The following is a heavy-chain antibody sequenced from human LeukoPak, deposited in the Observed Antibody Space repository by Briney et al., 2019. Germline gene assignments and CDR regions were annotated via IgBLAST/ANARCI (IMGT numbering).Heavy chain of an antibody. CDR2: IRYDGSNK. Sequence: PGGSLRLSCAASGFTFSDYGMVWVRQAPGKGLEWAAFIRYDGSNKYYADSVKGRFTISRDNSKNTLYLQMNSLKTEDTAVYYCARLGATNYWGQGTLVTVSS. CDR1: GFTFSDYG. CDR3: ARLGATNY. D-gene: IGHD1-26*01. V-gene: IGHV3-30*02. J-gene: IGHJ4*02.